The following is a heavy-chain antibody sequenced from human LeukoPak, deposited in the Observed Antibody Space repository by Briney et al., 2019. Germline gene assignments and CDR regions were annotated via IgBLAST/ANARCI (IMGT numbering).Heavy chain of an antibody. CDR3: AKGGSSYSV. CDR2: INHSGST. D-gene: IGHD1-26*01. CDR1: GFTFSSYS. Sequence: GSLRLSCAASGFTFSSYSMNWVRQPPGKGLEWIGEINHSGSTNHNPSLKSRVTILVDTSKNQFSLKLTSVTAADTAVYYCAKGGSSYSVWGQGTLVTVSS. V-gene: IGHV4-34*01. J-gene: IGHJ4*02.